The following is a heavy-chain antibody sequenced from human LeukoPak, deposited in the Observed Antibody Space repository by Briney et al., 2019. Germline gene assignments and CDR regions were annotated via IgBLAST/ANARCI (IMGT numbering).Heavy chain of an antibody. CDR3: ARTQAVTIFGVVALGYYGMDV. V-gene: IGHV1-69*04. Sequence: ASVKVSCKASGGTFSSYAISWVRQAPGQGLEWMGRIIPIFGIANYARKFQGRVTITGDKSTSTAYMELSSLRSEDTAVYCCARTQAVTIFGVVALGYYGMDVWGQGTTVTVSS. J-gene: IGHJ6*02. D-gene: IGHD3-3*01. CDR2: IIPIFGIA. CDR1: GGTFSSYA.